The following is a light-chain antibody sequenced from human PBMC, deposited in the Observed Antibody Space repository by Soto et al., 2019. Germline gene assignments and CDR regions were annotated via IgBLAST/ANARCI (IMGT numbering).Light chain of an antibody. CDR1: TNDVGTYNL. J-gene: IGLJ3*02. Sequence: QSALTQPASVSGSPGQSITISCTGTTNDVGTYNLVSWYQQHPGRAPKLNIYEGTKRPSGVSDRFSGSKSGNTASLTISGLQADDEAAYYCCSYAGSATLGVFGGGTKLTVL. V-gene: IGLV2-23*01. CDR3: CSYAGSATLGV. CDR2: EGT.